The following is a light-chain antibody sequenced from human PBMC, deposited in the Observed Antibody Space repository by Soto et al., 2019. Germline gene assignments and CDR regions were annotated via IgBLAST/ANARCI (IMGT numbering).Light chain of an antibody. CDR2: DAS. J-gene: IGKJ4*01. Sequence: DIQMTQSPSSLSASAGDRVTITCQASQDISNHLNWYQQKAGKAPKLLINDASNLEAGVPSRFSGSGAGTDFTLTISSLQPEDIATYYCQQYVNALTFGGGPRWRSN. V-gene: IGKV1-33*01. CDR3: QQYVNALT. CDR1: QDISNH.